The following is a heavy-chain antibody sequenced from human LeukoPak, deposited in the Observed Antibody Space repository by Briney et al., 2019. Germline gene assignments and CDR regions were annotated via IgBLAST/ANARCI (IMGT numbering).Heavy chain of an antibody. CDR2: ISSGSSYI. J-gene: IGHJ6*03. CDR1: AFTLRTYR. V-gene: IGHV3-21*01. CDR3: ARVAGDPSYYYMDV. Sequence: GGSLRLSCAASAFTLRTYRMNWVRQAPGKGLEWVSSISSGSSYIYHADSVKGRFTISRDNAKNSLYLQMNSLRAEDTAVYYCARVAGDPSYYYMDVWGKGTTVTVSS. D-gene: IGHD3-16*01.